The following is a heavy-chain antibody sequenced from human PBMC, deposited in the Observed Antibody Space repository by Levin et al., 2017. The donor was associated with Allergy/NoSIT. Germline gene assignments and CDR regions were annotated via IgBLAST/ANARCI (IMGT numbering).Heavy chain of an antibody. CDR3: ARSRYFPHHGAFDI. J-gene: IGHJ3*02. D-gene: IGHD3-9*01. V-gene: IGHV3-33*01. CDR2: IWYDGSNK. CDR1: GFTFSSYG. Sequence: GESLKISCAASGFTFSSYGMHWVRQAPGKGLEWVAVIWYDGSNKYYADSVKGRFTISRDNSKNTLYLQMNSLRAEDTAVYYCARSRYFPHHGAFDIWGQGTMVTVSS.